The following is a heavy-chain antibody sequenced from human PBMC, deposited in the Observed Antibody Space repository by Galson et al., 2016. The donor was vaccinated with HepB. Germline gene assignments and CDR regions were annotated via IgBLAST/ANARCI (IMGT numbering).Heavy chain of an antibody. CDR3: AREKGCTTTNCYYY. J-gene: IGHJ4*02. D-gene: IGHD2-2*01. V-gene: IGHV1-69*13. CDR2: IIPIFGTA. Sequence: SVKVSCKASGGTFSSYAISWVRQAPGQGLEWMGGIIPIFGTANYAQTFQGRVTITADEFTSTAYIELSSLRSEDTAVYYCAREKGCTTTNCYYYWGQGTLVTVSS. CDR1: GGTFSSYA.